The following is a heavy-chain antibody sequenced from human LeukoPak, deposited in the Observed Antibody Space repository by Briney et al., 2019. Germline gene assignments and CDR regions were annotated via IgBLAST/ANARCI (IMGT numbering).Heavy chain of an antibody. J-gene: IGHJ4*02. Sequence: PSETLPLTCTVSGGSISSYYWSWIRQPPGKGLEWIGYIYYSGSTNYNPSLKSRVTISVDTSKNQFSLKLSSVTAADTAVYYCATRLGHRGYFDYWGQGTLVTVSS. CDR1: GGSISSYY. D-gene: IGHD3-10*01. V-gene: IGHV4-59*01. CDR2: IYYSGST. CDR3: ATRLGHRGYFDY.